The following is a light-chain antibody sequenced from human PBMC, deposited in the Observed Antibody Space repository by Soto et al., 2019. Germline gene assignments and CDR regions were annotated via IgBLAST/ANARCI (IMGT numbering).Light chain of an antibody. Sequence: ETVMTQSPATLSVSPGDRVTLSCRASQTIHTNLACFQQKPGQAPKLLIYGASTRDTGVPARFTGSGSGTEFTLTISSLQSEDFAVYFCQQYNNWPPWTFGQGTKVEI. CDR3: QQYNNWPPWT. V-gene: IGKV3-15*01. CDR2: GAS. J-gene: IGKJ1*01. CDR1: QTIHTN.